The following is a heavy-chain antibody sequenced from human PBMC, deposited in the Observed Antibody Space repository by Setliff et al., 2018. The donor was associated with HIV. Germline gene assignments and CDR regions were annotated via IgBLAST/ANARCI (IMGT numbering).Heavy chain of an antibody. D-gene: IGHD6-19*01. CDR1: GFIFSSYG. Sequence: GGSLRLSCAASGFIFSSYGMHWVRQAPGKGLEWVAFIRYDGSNKYYADSVKGRFTISRDNSKNTLYLQMNSLRAEDTAVYYCAKESQWLAGSTYYFDYWGQGTLVTVS. V-gene: IGHV3-30*02. J-gene: IGHJ4*02. CDR2: IRYDGSNK. CDR3: AKESQWLAGSTYYFDY.